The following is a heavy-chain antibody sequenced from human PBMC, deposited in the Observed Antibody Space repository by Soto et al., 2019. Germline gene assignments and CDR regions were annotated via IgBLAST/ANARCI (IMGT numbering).Heavy chain of an antibody. CDR1: GGSISSYY. Sequence: QVQLQESGPGLVKPSETLSLTCTVSGGSISSYYWSWIRQPPGKGLEWIGYIYYSGSTKYNPSLKSRVXKSXDXSKNQFSLKLSSGTAEDTAVYYCARDRGSGWSVFDYWGQGTLVTVSS. V-gene: IGHV4-59*01. D-gene: IGHD6-19*01. CDR3: ARDRGSGWSVFDY. J-gene: IGHJ4*02. CDR2: IYYSGST.